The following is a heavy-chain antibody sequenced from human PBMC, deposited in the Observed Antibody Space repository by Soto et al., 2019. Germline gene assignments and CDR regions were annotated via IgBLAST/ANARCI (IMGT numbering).Heavy chain of an antibody. V-gene: IGHV1-18*01. J-gene: IGHJ4*02. CDR2: INGNTGHT. CDR3: ARERKWEPLPY. D-gene: IGHD1-26*01. CDR1: GYTFSRYG. Sequence: QVQLVQSGAEVRDPGAPLKVSCKTSGYTFSRYGITWGRQAPGQGLEWMGWINGNTGHTIYAMNLEDRLTISTDTSTSTAYMELRSLKSDDTAVYYCARERKWEPLPYWGQGNLVTVSS.